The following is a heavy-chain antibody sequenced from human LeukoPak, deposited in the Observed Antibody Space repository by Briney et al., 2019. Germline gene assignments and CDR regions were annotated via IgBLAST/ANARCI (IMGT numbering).Heavy chain of an antibody. Sequence: PGGSLRLSCETSGFTFTNYAMSWVRQAPGKGLEWLSAFTGRPGRTYYADSVRGRFTISRDTPKNTLFLEMSSLRVEDTAIYFCAKDHLLCTSTSCYIDYFDSWGQGTLVTVSS. CDR2: FTGRPGRT. V-gene: IGHV3-23*01. D-gene: IGHD2-2*02. CDR3: AKDHLLCTSTSCYIDYFDS. J-gene: IGHJ4*02. CDR1: GFTFTNYA.